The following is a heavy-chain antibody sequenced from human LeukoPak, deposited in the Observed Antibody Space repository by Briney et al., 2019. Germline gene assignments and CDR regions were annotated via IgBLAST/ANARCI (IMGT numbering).Heavy chain of an antibody. CDR3: ARHAQRSRLPCFDY. J-gene: IGHJ4*02. CDR2: ISYCGCT. D-gene: IGHD2-21*02. CDR1: GDSLSRYY. V-gene: IGHV4-59*08. Sequence: RSEPVSLMCTVWGDSLSRYYGLCLRRPTGGGVEGIGYISYCGCTNYNPPRKSRVTISVDTSKNQSSLKLSSVTAADTAVYYCARHAQRSRLPCFDYWGQGTLVTVSS.